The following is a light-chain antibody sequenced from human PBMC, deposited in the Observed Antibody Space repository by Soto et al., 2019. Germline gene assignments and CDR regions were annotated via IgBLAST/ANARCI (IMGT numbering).Light chain of an antibody. J-gene: IGKJ5*01. CDR2: GTS. CDR1: QSFSDTY. CDR3: QQRNSWPPTFT. V-gene: IGKV3-11*01. Sequence: EVVLTQSPASLSLSPGERAILSCRASQSFSDTYLAWYQQKPAQPPRLLMYGTSTRSTGIPGRFIGSGSGTDFTLTISSLEPEDFAVYYCQQRNSWPPTFTFGQGTRLEIK.